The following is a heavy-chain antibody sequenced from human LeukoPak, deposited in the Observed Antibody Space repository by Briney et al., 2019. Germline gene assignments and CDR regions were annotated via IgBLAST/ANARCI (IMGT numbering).Heavy chain of an antibody. D-gene: IGHD1-26*01. J-gene: IGHJ4*02. V-gene: IGHV1-18*01. CDR1: GYTFTSCG. CDR3: ATSARGRASGSFYGY. Sequence: ASVKVSCKASGYTFTSCGISWVRHAPRKGLEWMGWISAYNGNTNYAQKLQGRVTLTTDTSTSTAYMELRSLRSDDTAVYYCATSARGRASGSFYGYWGQGTLVTVSA. CDR2: ISAYNGNT.